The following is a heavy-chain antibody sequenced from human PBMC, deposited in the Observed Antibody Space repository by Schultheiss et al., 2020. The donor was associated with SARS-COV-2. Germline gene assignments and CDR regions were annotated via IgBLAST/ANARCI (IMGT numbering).Heavy chain of an antibody. CDR3: ASDCSGGSCFSSFVVVAGFLSN. CDR2: ISSSSSYI. D-gene: IGHD2-15*01. J-gene: IGHJ4*02. Sequence: GGSLRLSCAASGFTFSDYYMSWIRQAPGKGLEWVSYISSSSSYIYYADSVKGRFTISRDNAKNSLYLQMNSLRAEDTAVYYCASDCSGGSCFSSFVVVAGFLSNWGQGTLVTVSS. V-gene: IGHV3-11*06. CDR1: GFTFSDYY.